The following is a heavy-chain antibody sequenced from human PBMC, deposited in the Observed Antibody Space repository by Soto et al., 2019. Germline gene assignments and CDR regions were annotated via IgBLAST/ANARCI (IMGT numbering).Heavy chain of an antibody. Sequence: SETLSLTCTVSGGSISSGGYYWSWIRQHPGKGLEWIGYIYYSGSTYYNPSLKSRVTISVDTSKNQFSLKLSSVTAADTAVYYCARDAQSWYNYYYYYGMDVWGQGTTVTVSS. CDR2: IYYSGST. CDR3: ARDAQSWYNYYYYYGMDV. V-gene: IGHV4-31*03. CDR1: GGSISSGGYY. J-gene: IGHJ6*02. D-gene: IGHD6-13*01.